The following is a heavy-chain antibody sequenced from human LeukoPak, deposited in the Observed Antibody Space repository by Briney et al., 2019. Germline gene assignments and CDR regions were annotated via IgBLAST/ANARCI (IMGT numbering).Heavy chain of an antibody. CDR2: IYYSGIT. CDR3: AKGHRNGGFDY. D-gene: IGHD3-10*01. V-gene: IGHV4-59*08. CDR1: GGSINNYY. J-gene: IGHJ4*02. Sequence: SETLSLTCTVSGGSINNYYWNWIRQPPGKGLEWIGYIYYSGITNYNPSLKSRVSISVDTSRNQFSLSLNSVTAADTAVYYCAKGHRNGGFDYWGQGTLVPVSS.